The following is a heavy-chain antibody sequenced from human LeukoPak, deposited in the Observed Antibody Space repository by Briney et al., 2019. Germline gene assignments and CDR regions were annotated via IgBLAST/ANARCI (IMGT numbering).Heavy chain of an antibody. CDR2: SR. D-gene: IGHD3-10*01. Sequence: SRYYADSVKGRFTISRDNSKNTLYPQMNSLRAEDTDVYFCAKGLSPDPLWRMPDYGGQGSLVTVP. J-gene: IGHJ4*02. V-gene: IGHV3-NL1*01. CDR3: AKGLSPDPLWRMPDY.